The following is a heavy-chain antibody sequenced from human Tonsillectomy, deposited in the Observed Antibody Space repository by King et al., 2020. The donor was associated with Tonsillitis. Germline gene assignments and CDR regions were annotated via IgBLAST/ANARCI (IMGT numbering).Heavy chain of an antibody. CDR2: ISPDSGGT. CDR3: TTLDCSGNTCASY. V-gene: IGHV1-2*02. Sequence: VQLVQSGAEVRKPGASVKVSCKASGYTFTGFYMHWVRQAPGQGLEWMGWISPDSGGTNYAQKFQGRVTMTRDTSISTAYMELSGLRSDDTAVYYCTTLDCSGNTCASYWGQGTLVTVSS. CDR1: GYTFTGFY. D-gene: IGHD2-2*01. J-gene: IGHJ4*02.